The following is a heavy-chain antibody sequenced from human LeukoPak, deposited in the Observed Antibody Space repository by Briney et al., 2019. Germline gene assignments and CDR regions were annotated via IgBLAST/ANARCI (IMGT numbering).Heavy chain of an antibody. D-gene: IGHD1-26*01. Sequence: PGGSLRLSCAASGFTFSSYSMNWVRQAPGKGLEWVSYISSSSSTIYYADSVKGRFTISRDNAKNTLYLQMNSVRSEDTALYYCAKPSGSGVDYWGQGTRVTVSS. J-gene: IGHJ4*01. CDR1: GFTFSSYS. CDR2: ISSSSSTI. CDR3: AKPSGSGVDY. V-gene: IGHV3-48*01.